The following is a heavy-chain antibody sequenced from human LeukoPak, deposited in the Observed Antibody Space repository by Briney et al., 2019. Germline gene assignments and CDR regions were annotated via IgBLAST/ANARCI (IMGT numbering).Heavy chain of an antibody. D-gene: IGHD5-18*01. CDR3: ARVLDQDTAMVFDY. CDR1: GGSISSSSYY. CDR2: IYYSGST. Sequence: PSETLSLTCTVSGGSISSSSYYWGWIRQPPGKGLEWIGSIYYSGSTYYNPSLKSRVTISVDTSKNQFSLKLSSVTAADTAVYYCARVLDQDTAMVFDYRGQGTLVTVSS. V-gene: IGHV4-39*07. J-gene: IGHJ4*02.